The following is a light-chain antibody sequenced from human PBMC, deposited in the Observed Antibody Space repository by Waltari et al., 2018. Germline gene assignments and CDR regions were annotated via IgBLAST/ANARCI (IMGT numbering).Light chain of an antibody. CDR2: WAS. Sequence: DIVMTQSPDSLAVSLGERAIINCKSSQSVLYSSNNKNYLAWYQQKPGQPPKLLIYWASTRESWVPDRFSGSGSGTDFTLTVSSLQAEDVAVYYCQQYYTTPYTFGQGTKLEIK. V-gene: IGKV4-1*01. CDR1: QSVLYSSNNKNY. CDR3: QQYYTTPYT. J-gene: IGKJ2*01.